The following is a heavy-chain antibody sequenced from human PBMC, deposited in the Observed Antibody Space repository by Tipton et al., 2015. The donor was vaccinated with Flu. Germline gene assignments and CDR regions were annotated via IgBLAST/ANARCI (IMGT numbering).Heavy chain of an antibody. Sequence: ILSLTCTVSGASISSRSYYWSWIRQPPGKGLEWIGEINHSGSTNYNPSLKSRVTISVDTSKNQFSLKLSSVTAADTAVYYCARGPLLDLWGRGTLVTVSS. CDR1: GASISSRSYY. D-gene: IGHD5/OR15-5a*01. J-gene: IGHJ2*01. CDR3: ARGPLLDL. CDR2: INHSGST. V-gene: IGHV4-39*07.